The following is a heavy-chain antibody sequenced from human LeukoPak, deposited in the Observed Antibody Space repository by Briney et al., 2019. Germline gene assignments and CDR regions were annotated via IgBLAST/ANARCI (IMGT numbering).Heavy chain of an antibody. CDR3: ARAVSVTDDDTFDL. CDR2: IYNTGST. D-gene: IGHD4-17*01. CDR1: GASISDYY. J-gene: IGHJ3*01. V-gene: IGHV4-4*07. Sequence: PSETLSLTCNVSGASISDYYWTWIRQTPGKGLEWIGRIYNTGSTNYNPSLKGRVAISVDTSKNQFSLILNSVSAADTAVYCCARAVSVTDDDTFDLWGQGTMVTVSS.